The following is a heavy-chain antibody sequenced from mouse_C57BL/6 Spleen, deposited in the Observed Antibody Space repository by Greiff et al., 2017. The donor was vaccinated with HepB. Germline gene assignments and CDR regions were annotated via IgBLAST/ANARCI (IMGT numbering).Heavy chain of an antibody. J-gene: IGHJ2*01. D-gene: IGHD2-4*01. CDR2: IYPYNGVS. V-gene: IGHV1-31*01. CDR1: GYSFTGYY. Sequence: EVQLQQSGPELVKPGASVKISCKASGYSFTGYYMHWVKQSHGNILDWIGYIYPYNGVSSYNQKFKGKATLTVDKSSSTAYMELRSMTSEDSAVYYCARKRYDYDGEYFDYWGQGTTLTVSS. CDR3: ARKRYDYDGEYFDY.